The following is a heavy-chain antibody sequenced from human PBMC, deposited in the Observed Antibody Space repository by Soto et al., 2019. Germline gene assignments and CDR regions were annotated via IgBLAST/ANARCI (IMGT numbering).Heavy chain of an antibody. CDR1: GYTFTSYG. CDR2: ISAYNGNT. J-gene: IGHJ6*03. Sequence: ASVKVSCKASGYTFTSYGISWVRQAPGQGLEWMGWISAYNGNTNYAQKLQGRVTMTTDTSTSTAYMELRSLRSDDTAVYYCARVVGMDIVVVPAPDYYYYYMDVWGKGTTVTVSS. CDR3: ARVVGMDIVVVPAPDYYYYYMDV. V-gene: IGHV1-18*01. D-gene: IGHD2-2*03.